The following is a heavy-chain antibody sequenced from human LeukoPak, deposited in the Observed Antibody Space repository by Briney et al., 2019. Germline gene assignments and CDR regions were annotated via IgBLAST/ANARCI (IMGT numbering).Heavy chain of an antibody. V-gene: IGHV3-21*01. Sequence: GGSLRLSCAASGFTFSSCGFNWVRQAPGKGLEWVSFICPTGSDRYYADSVRGRFTISRDNAKNSMYLQMDSLKDEDTAVYYCATETIGRHYDYWGQGTLLTVSS. J-gene: IGHJ4*02. CDR1: GFTFSSCG. CDR3: ATETIGRHYDY. CDR2: ICPTGSDR. D-gene: IGHD1-14*01.